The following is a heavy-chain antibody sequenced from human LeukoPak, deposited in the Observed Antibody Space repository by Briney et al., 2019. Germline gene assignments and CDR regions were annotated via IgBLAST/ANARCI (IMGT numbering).Heavy chain of an antibody. CDR1: GGSISSYY. J-gene: IGHJ4*02. Sequence: SETLSLTCTVSGGSISSYYWSWIRQPPGKGLEWIGYIYTSGSTNYNPSLKSRVTISVDTSKNQFSLKLSSVTAADTAVYYCARDMYGYSSRTYYFDYWGQGTLVTVSS. V-gene: IGHV4-4*08. CDR2: IYTSGST. D-gene: IGHD6-13*01. CDR3: ARDMYGYSSRTYYFDY.